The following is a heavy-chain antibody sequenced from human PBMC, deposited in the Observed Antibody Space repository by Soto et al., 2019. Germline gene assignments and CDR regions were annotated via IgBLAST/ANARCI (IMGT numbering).Heavy chain of an antibody. CDR2: ISAYNGNT. V-gene: IGHV1-18*01. J-gene: IGHJ4*02. Sequence: QVQLVQSGAEVKKPGASVKVSCKASGYTFTSYGISWVRQAPGQGLEWMGWISAYNGNTNYAQKLQGRVTMTTDTSTSTAYMELRSLRSDDTAVYYCERVLIPGGYYGSGSSFDYWGQGTLVTVSS. CDR1: GYTFTSYG. D-gene: IGHD3-10*01. CDR3: ERVLIPGGYYGSGSSFDY.